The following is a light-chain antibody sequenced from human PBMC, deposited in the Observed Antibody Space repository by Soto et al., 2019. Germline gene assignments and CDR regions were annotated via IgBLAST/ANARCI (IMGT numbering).Light chain of an antibody. Sequence: DFQITQSPASLCSSIGDRVTITGRVSHRISNYLNWYQVKQGKAPRLLIYAASYLQSGVPSRFRGSGSGTDFTLTITSLQAEDFATYYCQQSYNFSSWTFGQGTKVDIK. CDR2: AAS. CDR3: QQSYNFSSWT. CDR1: HRISNY. V-gene: IGKV1-39*01. J-gene: IGKJ1*01.